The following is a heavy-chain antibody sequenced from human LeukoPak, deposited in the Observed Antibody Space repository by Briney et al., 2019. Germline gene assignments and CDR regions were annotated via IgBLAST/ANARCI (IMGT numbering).Heavy chain of an antibody. CDR2: INHSGST. V-gene: IGHV4-34*01. Sequence: PSETLSLTCAVYGGSFSGYYWSWIRQPPGKGLEWIGEINHSGSTNYNPSLKSRVTISVDTSKNQFSLKLSSVTAADTAVYYCARARWRRDLKYFDYWGQGTLVTVSS. D-gene: IGHD2-21*02. CDR1: GGSFSGYY. CDR3: ARARWRRDLKYFDY. J-gene: IGHJ4*02.